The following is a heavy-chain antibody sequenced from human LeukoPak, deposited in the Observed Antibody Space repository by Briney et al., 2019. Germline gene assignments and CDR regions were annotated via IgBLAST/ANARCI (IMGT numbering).Heavy chain of an antibody. D-gene: IGHD5-18*01. Sequence: PGGSLRLSCAAPGFTFSSYAMHWVRQAPGKGLEYVSAISSNGGSTYYANSVRGRFTISRDNSKNTLYLQMGSLRAEDMAVYYCARAAAMVTKLLEYWGQGTLVTVSS. V-gene: IGHV3-64*01. J-gene: IGHJ4*02. CDR1: GFTFSSYA. CDR2: ISSNGGST. CDR3: ARAAAMVTKLLEY.